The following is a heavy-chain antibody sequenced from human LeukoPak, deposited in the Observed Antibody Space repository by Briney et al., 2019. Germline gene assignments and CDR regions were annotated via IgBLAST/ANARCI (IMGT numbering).Heavy chain of an antibody. CDR1: GFTFTSYS. Sequence: GGSLRLSCADSGFTFTSYSLSWVRQDPGKELEGFSGTSDRGDYTYYADSVKGRFTISRDSSKNTLFLQMNSLRAEDTALYFCARKAQYNGHYPLDYWGQGTLVTVSS. J-gene: IGHJ4*02. D-gene: IGHD1-7*01. V-gene: IGHV3-23*01. CDR2: TSDRGDYT. CDR3: ARKAQYNGHYPLDY.